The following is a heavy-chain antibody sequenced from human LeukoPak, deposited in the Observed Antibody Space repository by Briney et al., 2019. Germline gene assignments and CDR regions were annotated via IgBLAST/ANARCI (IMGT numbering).Heavy chain of an antibody. J-gene: IGHJ6*03. D-gene: IGHD6-6*01. V-gene: IGHV5-51*01. CDR2: IYPGDSDT. CDR3: ARLGSSSLYYYYYMDV. Sequence: GESLKISCKGSGYSFTSYWIGWVRQMPGKGLEWMGIIYPGDSDTRYSPSFQGQVTISADKSISTAYLQWSSLKASDTAMYYCARLGSSSLYYYYYMDVWGKGTTVTVSS. CDR1: GYSFTSYW.